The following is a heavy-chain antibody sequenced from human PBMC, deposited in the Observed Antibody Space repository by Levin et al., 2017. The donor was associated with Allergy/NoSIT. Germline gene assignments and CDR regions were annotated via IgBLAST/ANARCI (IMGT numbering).Heavy chain of an antibody. CDR1: GFTFTSYG. J-gene: IGHJ6*02. CDR3: ARELGLNGMDV. V-gene: IGHV3-33*01. Sequence: GGSLRLSCVVSGFTFTSYGIHWVRQAPGKGLDWVAVTWYDGGHTYFADSVKGRFTISRDTANNTVYLQMNSLRVEDTAVYYCARELGLNGMDVWGQGTTVTVSS. D-gene: IGHD3-10*01. CDR2: TWYDGGHT.